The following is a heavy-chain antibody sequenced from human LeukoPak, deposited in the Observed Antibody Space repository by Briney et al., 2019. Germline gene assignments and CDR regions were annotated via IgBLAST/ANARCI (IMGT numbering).Heavy chain of an antibody. Sequence: GGSLRLSCAASGFTFSSYEMNWVRQAPGKGLEWVSYISSSGSTIYYADSVKGRFTISRDNAKDSLYLQMNSLRAEDTAVYYCARSTYYYDSSGYYFDYWGQGTLVTVSS. D-gene: IGHD3-22*01. CDR3: ARSTYYYDSSGYYFDY. J-gene: IGHJ4*02. CDR1: GFTFSSYE. V-gene: IGHV3-48*03. CDR2: ISSSGSTI.